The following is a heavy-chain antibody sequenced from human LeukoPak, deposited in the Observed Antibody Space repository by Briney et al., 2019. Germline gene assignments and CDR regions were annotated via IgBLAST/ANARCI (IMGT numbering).Heavy chain of an antibody. J-gene: IGHJ5*02. CDR3: ARSFGGAAGTDWFDP. V-gene: IGHV3-23*01. CDR2: ISGSGGST. Sequence: GGSLRLSCAASGFTFSSYAMSWVRQAPGKGLEWVSVISGSGGSTYYADSVKGRFTISRDNSKNTLYLQMNSLRAEDTAVYYCARSFGGAAGTDWFDPWGQGTLVTVSS. CDR1: GFTFSSYA. D-gene: IGHD6-13*01.